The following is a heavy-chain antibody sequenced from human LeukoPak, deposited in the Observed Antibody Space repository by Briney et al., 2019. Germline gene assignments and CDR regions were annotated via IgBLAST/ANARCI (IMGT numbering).Heavy chain of an antibody. Sequence: SETLSLTCAVYGGSFSGYYWSCLRQPPGKGLEWIGEINHSGTTNYNPSLKSRVTISVDTSTNRFSLKLTSVTAADTSVYYCARARAYYYGSGSRAFDIWGQGTMVTVSS. CDR2: INHSGTT. D-gene: IGHD3-10*01. CDR1: GGSFSGYY. CDR3: ARARAYYYGSGSRAFDI. J-gene: IGHJ3*02. V-gene: IGHV4-34*01.